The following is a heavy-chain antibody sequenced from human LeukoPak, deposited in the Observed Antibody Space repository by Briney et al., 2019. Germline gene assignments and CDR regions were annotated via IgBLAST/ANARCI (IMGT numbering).Heavy chain of an antibody. CDR3: AKVALFSGYYPPFDY. CDR1: GFTFSNYG. Sequence: PGRSLRLSCTASGFTFSNYGMHWVRQAPGKGLEWVAVISYDGSNEYYADSMKGRFIISRDNSKNTLFLQMNSLRPEDTAVYHCAKVALFSGYYPPFDYWGQGTLVTVSS. CDR2: ISYDGSNE. V-gene: IGHV3-30*18. D-gene: IGHD3-22*01. J-gene: IGHJ4*02.